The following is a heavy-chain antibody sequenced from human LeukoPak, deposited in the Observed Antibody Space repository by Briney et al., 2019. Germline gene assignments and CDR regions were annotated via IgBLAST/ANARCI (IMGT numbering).Heavy chain of an antibody. CDR1: GYTLNTFS. D-gene: IGHD6-13*01. J-gene: IGHJ6*03. Sequence: SVKVSFKASGYTLNTFSISWVRQAPGQGLEWMGGLIPIFDTSNYAQKFQGRVTFTADKFTNTAYMDLTSLTSEDTAVYYCARRGYTDYMDVWGKGTTVTVSS. V-gene: IGHV1-69*06. CDR3: ARRGYTDYMDV. CDR2: LIPIFDTS.